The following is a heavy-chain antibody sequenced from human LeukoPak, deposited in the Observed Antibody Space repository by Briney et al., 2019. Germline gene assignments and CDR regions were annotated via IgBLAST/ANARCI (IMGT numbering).Heavy chain of an antibody. CDR3: ARDRVGGGYVFDI. D-gene: IGHD6-19*01. Sequence: PGGSLRLSCAASGFTFSDYYMSWIRQAPGKGLEWVSYISDSSGYTKDADSVKGRFTISRDNAKKSLYLQMNSLRAEDTAVYYCARDRVGGGYVFDIWGQGTMVTVSS. CDR2: ISDSSGYT. CDR1: GFTFSDYY. J-gene: IGHJ3*02. V-gene: IGHV3-11*06.